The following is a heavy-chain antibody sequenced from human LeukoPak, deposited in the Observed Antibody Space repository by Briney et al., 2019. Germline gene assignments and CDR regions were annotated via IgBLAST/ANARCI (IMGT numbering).Heavy chain of an antibody. D-gene: IGHD3-22*01. V-gene: IGHV4-59*07. CDR3: ARSFYYDSSGYYGRGWFDP. Sequence: SDTLSLTRSVSGGSISIYHWSWMRAPPGKGLEWFGYLYYSGSTNYNASLKSRVTISVDTSKNQFSLKLSSVTAADTAVYYCARSFYYDSSGYYGRGWFDPWSQATLVTVSS. CDR1: GGSISIYH. J-gene: IGHJ5*01. CDR2: LYYSGST.